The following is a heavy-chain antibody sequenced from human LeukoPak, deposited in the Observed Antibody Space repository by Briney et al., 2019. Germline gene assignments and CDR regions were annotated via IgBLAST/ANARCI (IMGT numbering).Heavy chain of an antibody. J-gene: IGHJ3*02. D-gene: IGHD5-12*01. CDR1: GFVFSTYE. Sequence: GGSLRLSCAASGFVFSTYEMDWVRQAPGKGLEWVSYISSSDGTTYYADSVKGRFTISRDNAKNSLSLQMNSLSAEDTAVYYCVRELVPQSINSGYDSFHIWGQGTMVTVSS. CDR3: VRELVPQSINSGYDSFHI. V-gene: IGHV3-48*03. CDR2: ISSSDGTT.